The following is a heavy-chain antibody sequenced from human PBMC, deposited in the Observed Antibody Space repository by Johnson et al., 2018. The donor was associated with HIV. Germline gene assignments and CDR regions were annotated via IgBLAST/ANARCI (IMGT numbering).Heavy chain of an antibody. J-gene: IGHJ3*02. CDR2: ISSSGSTI. CDR1: GFPFRSYT. D-gene: IGHD3-16*01. V-gene: IGHV3-48*04. Sequence: VQLVESGGGVVQPGRSLRLSCAASGFPFRSYTVHWVRQAPGKGLEWVSYISSSGSTIYYADSVKGRFTISRDNAKNSLYLQMNSLRAEDTAVYYCARGGWGDAFDILGQGTMVTVSS. CDR3: ARGGWGDAFDI.